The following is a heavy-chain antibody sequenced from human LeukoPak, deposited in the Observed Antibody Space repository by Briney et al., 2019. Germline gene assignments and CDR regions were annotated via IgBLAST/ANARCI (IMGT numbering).Heavy chain of an antibody. D-gene: IGHD2-15*01. V-gene: IGHV4-39*01. CDR2: IYYTGTT. J-gene: IGHJ5*02. CDR1: GGSISSSTYY. CDR3: ARQQCNGGSCYSRAIWFDP. Sequence: PSETLSLTCTVSGGSISSSTYYWAWIRQPPGKGLEWIGSIYYTGTTYYNPSLTSRVTISVDMSKNQFSLRLTSVTAADTAVSYCARQQCNGGSCYSRAIWFDPWGQGTLVTVSS.